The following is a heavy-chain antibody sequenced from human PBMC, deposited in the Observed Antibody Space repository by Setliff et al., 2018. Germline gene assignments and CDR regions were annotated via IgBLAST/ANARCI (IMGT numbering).Heavy chain of an antibody. CDR2: ISAYNDNK. CDR1: GYSFTSYG. D-gene: IGHD3-10*01. J-gene: IGHJ6*02. CDR3: ARVVYYASGSSLSYGMDV. V-gene: IGHV1-18*01. Sequence: ASVKVSCKASGYSFTSYGISWVRQAPGQGLEWMGWISAYNDNKNYAQKFQGXXXXTTXXXXXXXXXXXXXXXXXXTAMFYCARVVYYASGSSLSYGMDVWGQGTAVTVSS.